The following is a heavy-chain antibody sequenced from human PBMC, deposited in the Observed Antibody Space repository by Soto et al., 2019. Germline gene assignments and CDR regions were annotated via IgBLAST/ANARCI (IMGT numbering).Heavy chain of an antibody. CDR3: ARAPQGPSPRWVL. J-gene: IGHJ6*02. CDR2: IYPTGST. D-gene: IGHD3-16*01. Sequence: SETLSLTCAVHGGSFTGYYWSWIRQSPEKGLEWLGCIYPTGSTYYHPSLKSRVTISIDTSRNQFSLNLTSVTAADTAVYYCARAPQGPSPRWVLWGQGTTVTVSS. CDR1: GGSFTGYY. V-gene: IGHV4-34*01.